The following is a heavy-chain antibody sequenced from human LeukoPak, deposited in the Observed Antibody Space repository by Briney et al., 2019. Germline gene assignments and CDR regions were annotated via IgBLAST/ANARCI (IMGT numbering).Heavy chain of an antibody. Sequence: SQTLSLTCTVSGGSISSGGYYWSWIRQHPGKGLEWIGYIYYSGSTYYNPSLKSRVTISVDTSKNQFSLNLSSVTAADTAVYYCARRGMVTQPVADAFDIWGQGTMVTVSS. D-gene: IGHD4-23*01. CDR3: ARRGMVTQPVADAFDI. V-gene: IGHV4-31*03. CDR2: IYYSGST. J-gene: IGHJ3*02. CDR1: GGSISSGGYY.